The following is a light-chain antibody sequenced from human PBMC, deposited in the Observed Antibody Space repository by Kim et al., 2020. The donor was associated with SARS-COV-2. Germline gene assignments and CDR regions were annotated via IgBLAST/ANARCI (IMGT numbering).Light chain of an antibody. CDR2: KTS. CDR1: LNISPW. J-gene: IGKJ2*01. V-gene: IGKV1-5*03. Sequence: GDRVTITCRASLNISPWLAWYQQRPGKAPKLLIYKTSNLQSGVPSRFSGIGSGTEFTLTISSLQPDDFATYYCQQYNSYSYTFGQGTKL. CDR3: QQYNSYSYT.